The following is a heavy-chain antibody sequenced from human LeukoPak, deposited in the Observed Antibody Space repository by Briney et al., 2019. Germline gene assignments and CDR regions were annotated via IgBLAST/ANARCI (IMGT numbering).Heavy chain of an antibody. J-gene: IGHJ4*02. CDR2: ISGSGGST. V-gene: IGHV3-23*01. D-gene: IGHD4-4*01. CDR1: AFTFSNYA. Sequence: SGGSLRLSCAASAFTFSNYAMSWVRQAPGKGLEWVSAISGSGGSTYYADSVKGRFTISRDNSKNTLYLQMNSLRAEDTAVYYCAKDRNPLSSNTVTTFDYWGQGTLVTVSS. CDR3: AKDRNPLSSNTVTTFDY.